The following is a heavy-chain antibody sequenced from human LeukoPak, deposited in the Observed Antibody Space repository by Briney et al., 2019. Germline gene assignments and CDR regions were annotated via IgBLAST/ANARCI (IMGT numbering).Heavy chain of an antibody. J-gene: IGHJ5*02. CDR1: GLSFTNYA. V-gene: IGHV3-23*01. D-gene: IGHD6-13*01. Sequence: PGGSLRLSCEASGLSFTNYAMMWVRQAPGKGLQWISTFTGYGGAYYADSGEGRFIISRDISKNTMFLQMYSLRAEDTAVYYCAKGAAAGKVDWFDPWGQGTLVTVSS. CDR2: FTGYGGA. CDR3: AKGAAAGKVDWFDP.